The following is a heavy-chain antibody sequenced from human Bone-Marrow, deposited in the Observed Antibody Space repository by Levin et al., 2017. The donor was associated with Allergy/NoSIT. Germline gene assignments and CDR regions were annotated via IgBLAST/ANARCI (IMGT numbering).Heavy chain of an antibody. J-gene: IGHJ4*02. CDR1: GGSISSFY. D-gene: IGHD2-2*02. CDR2: ISYTGRT. CDR3: ARQCSYTSCYSFDS. V-gene: IGHV4-59*01. Sequence: KTSETLSLTCTVSGGSISSFYWSWIRQPPGKGLEWIGYISYTGRTSYNPSLKSRVTISVDTSKNQFSLKLTPVTAADTAVYFCARQCSYTSCYSFDSWGQGTLVPVSS.